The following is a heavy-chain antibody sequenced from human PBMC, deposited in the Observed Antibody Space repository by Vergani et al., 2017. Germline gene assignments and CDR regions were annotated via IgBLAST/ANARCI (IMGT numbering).Heavy chain of an antibody. CDR3: ARGQLVRIGTKRYYLDV. Sequence: QVQLQQWGAGLLQPSETLSLTCAVYGGSFSGYYWSWIRQPPGKGLEWIGEINHSGSTNYNPSLKSRVTISVDTSKNQFSLMLSSVTATDTAVYYCARGQLVRIGTKRYYLDVWGKGTTVTVSS. J-gene: IGHJ6*03. CDR2: INHSGST. CDR1: GGSFSGYY. D-gene: IGHD6-6*01. V-gene: IGHV4-34*01.